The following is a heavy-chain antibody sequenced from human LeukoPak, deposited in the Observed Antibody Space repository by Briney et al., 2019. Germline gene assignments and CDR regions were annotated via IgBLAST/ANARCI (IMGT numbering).Heavy chain of an antibody. D-gene: IGHD6-19*01. CDR3: AKDREQWLEPYYFDY. Sequence: GSLRLSCAASGFTFSSYWMSWVRQAPGKGLEWVSAISGSGGSTYYADSVKGRFTISRDNSKNTLYLQMNSLRAEDTAVYYCAKDREQWLEPYYFDYWGQGTLVTVSS. CDR1: GFTFSSYW. V-gene: IGHV3-23*01. J-gene: IGHJ4*02. CDR2: ISGSGGST.